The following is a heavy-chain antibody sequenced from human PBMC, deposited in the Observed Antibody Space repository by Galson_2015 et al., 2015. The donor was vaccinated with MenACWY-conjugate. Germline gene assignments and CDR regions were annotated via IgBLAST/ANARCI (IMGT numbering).Heavy chain of an antibody. CDR1: GFTFSNAW. CDR3: TTDYFGQYFSHS. J-gene: IGHJ4*02. V-gene: IGHV3-15*01. D-gene: IGHD2/OR15-2a*01. CDR2: IKSKTHSGTP. Sequence: SLRLSCAASGFTFSNAWMTWVRQAPGKGLEWVGRIKSKTHSGTPDYAAPVNGRFTISRDDSRNTVYLEMNGLKAEDTGLYYCTTDYFGQYFSHSWGQGTPVTVSS.